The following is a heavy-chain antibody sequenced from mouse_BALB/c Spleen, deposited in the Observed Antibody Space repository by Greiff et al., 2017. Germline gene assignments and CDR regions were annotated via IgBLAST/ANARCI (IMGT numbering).Heavy chain of an antibody. D-gene: IGHD1-1*01. J-gene: IGHJ3*01. V-gene: IGHV2-9*02. CDR2: IWAGGST. Sequence: QVQLKQSGPGLVAPSQSLSITCTVSGFPLTSYGVHWVRQPPGKGLEWLGVIWAGGSTNYNSALMSRLSISKDNSKSQVFLKMNSLQTDDTAMYYCARERGYYGSSYPFAYWGQGTLVTVSA. CDR3: ARERGYYGSSYPFAY. CDR1: GFPLTSYG.